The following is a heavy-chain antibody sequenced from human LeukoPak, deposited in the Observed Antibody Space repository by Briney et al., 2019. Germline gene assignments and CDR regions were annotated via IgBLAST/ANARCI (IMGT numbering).Heavy chain of an antibody. Sequence: GGSLRLSCAASGFTFSTYAVTWVRQPTGKGLEWVSTISGSGDITYYADSVKARFTISRDNSKNTLFLQMNSLRAEDTAIYYCAIGIAVSGTGFDYWGQGTLVTVSS. CDR1: GFTFSTYA. CDR3: AIGIAVSGTGFDY. CDR2: ISGSGDIT. D-gene: IGHD6-19*01. J-gene: IGHJ4*02. V-gene: IGHV3-23*01.